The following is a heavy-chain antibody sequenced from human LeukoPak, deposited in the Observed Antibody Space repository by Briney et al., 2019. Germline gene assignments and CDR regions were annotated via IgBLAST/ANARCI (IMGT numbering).Heavy chain of an antibody. CDR2: ISSSGSTI. J-gene: IGHJ4*02. CDR1: GFTFSSNY. Sequence: PGGSLRLSCAASGFTFSSNYMSWVRQAPGKGLEWVSYISSSGSTIYYADSVKRGFTISRDNAKNSLYLQMNSLRAEDTAVYYCARGLVPAALDYWGQGTLVTVSS. D-gene: IGHD2-2*01. V-gene: IGHV3-11*04. CDR3: ARGLVPAALDY.